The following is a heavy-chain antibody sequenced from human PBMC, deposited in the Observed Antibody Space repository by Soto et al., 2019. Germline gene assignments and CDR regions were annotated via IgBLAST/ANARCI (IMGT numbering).Heavy chain of an antibody. CDR3: SDWRAGGTVTLDP. Sequence: WGALRVSCVLSRLSPTQYGIYRVRQAPGKGLECISTIDVLNGAWYSDSVRGRLAISRDVSRNTVYLQMGSLRVEDAAIYFCSDWRAGGTVTLDPWGPGTVVTVS. V-gene: IGHV3-23*05. CDR1: RLSPTQYG. CDR2: IDVLNGA. J-gene: IGHJ5*02. D-gene: IGHD2-15*01.